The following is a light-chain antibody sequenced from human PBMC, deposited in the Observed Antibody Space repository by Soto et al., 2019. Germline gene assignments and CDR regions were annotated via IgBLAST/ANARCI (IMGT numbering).Light chain of an antibody. CDR2: AVT. V-gene: IGLV2-14*01. Sequence: QSLLTQPASVSLSPGQSITISCTGTNSDVGGYNYVSWYQQHPGKAPKLMIYAVTDRPSGVSSRFSGSKSGNTASLTISGLQAEDEADYYCSSYTSSSTLFGTGTKVTAL. CDR3: SSYTSSSTL. CDR1: NSDVGGYNY. J-gene: IGLJ1*01.